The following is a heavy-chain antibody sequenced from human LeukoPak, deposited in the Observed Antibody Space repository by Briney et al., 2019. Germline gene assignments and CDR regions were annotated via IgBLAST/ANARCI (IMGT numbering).Heavy chain of an antibody. V-gene: IGHV1-2*02. CDR1: GYTFTGYY. D-gene: IGHD6-13*01. J-gene: IGHJ3*02. CDR3: ARDEGISADAEGAFDI. CDR2: INPNGGGT. Sequence: ASVKVSCKASGYTFTGYYMHWVRQAPGQGLEWMGWINPNGGGTNYAQKFQGRVTMTRDTSISTAYMELSRLRSDDTAVYYCARDEGISADAEGAFDIWGQGTMVTVSS.